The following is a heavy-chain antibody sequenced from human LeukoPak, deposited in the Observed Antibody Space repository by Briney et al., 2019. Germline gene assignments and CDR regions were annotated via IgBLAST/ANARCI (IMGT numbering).Heavy chain of an antibody. CDR2: ISAYNGNT. Sequence: ASVKVSCKASGYTFTSYGISWVRQAPGQGLEWMGWISAYNGNTNYAQKLQGRVTMTTDTSTSTAYMELRSLRSDDTAVYYCASPKYCSSTSCSYKTRRNYGMDVWGQGTTVTVSS. CDR1: GYTFTSYG. CDR3: ASPKYCSSTSCSYKTRRNYGMDV. D-gene: IGHD2-2*01. J-gene: IGHJ6*02. V-gene: IGHV1-18*01.